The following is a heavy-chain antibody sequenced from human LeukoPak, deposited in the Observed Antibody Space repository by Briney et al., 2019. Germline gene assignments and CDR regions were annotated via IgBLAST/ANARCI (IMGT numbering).Heavy chain of an antibody. CDR2: IWYDGSNK. CDR1: GFTFSSYG. V-gene: IGHV3-33*01. D-gene: IGHD4-23*01. J-gene: IGHJ6*02. CDR3: ARGTTVVTEYGMDV. Sequence: GGSLRLSCAASGFTFSSYGMHWARQAPGKGLEWVAVIWYDGSNKYYADSVKGRFTISRDNSKNTLYLQMNSLRAEDTAVYYCARGTTVVTEYGMDVWGQGTTVTVSS.